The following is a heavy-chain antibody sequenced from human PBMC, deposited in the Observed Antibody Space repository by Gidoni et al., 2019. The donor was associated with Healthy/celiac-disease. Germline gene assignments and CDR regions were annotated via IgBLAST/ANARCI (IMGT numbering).Heavy chain of an antibody. CDR3: ARVYHSYGDGFDY. D-gene: IGHD5-18*01. V-gene: IGHV3-48*03. Sequence: EVQLVESGGGLVQPGGSLRLSCAASGFTFSSYEMNWVRQAPGKGLEWVSYISSSGSTIYYADSVKGRFTISRDNAKNSLYLQMNSLRAEDTAVYYCARVYHSYGDGFDYWGQGTLVTVSS. J-gene: IGHJ4*02. CDR1: GFTFSSYE. CDR2: ISSSGSTI.